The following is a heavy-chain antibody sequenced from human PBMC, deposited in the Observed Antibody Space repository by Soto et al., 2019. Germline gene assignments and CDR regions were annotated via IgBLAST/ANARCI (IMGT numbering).Heavy chain of an antibody. CDR3: ATARYCSGGSCLTHFDY. D-gene: IGHD2-15*01. CDR2: INHSGST. J-gene: IGHJ4*02. CDR1: GGSFSGYY. Sequence: QVQLQQWGAGLLKPSETLSLTCAVYGGSFSGYYWSWIRQPPGKGLEWIGEINHSGSTNYNPSLKSRVTISVDTSKNQFSLKLSSVTAADTAVYYCATARYCSGGSCLTHFDYWGQGTLVTVSS. V-gene: IGHV4-34*01.